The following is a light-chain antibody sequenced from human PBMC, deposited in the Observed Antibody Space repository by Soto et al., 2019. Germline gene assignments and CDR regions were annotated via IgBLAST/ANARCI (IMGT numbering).Light chain of an antibody. J-gene: IGLJ3*02. CDR2: GVI. Sequence: QSALTQPASVSGAPGQSITISCAGTSNDVGSYNYVSWYQHHPGKAPKLIIYGVINRPSGVSSRFSGSKSGNTASLTISGLQDEDEADYYCASYTTRSTLVFGGGTKLTVL. V-gene: IGLV2-14*03. CDR3: ASYTTRSTLV. CDR1: SNDVGSYNY.